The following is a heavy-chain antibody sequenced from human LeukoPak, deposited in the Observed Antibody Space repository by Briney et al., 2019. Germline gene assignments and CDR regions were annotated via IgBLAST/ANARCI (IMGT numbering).Heavy chain of an antibody. Sequence: ASVKVSCKASGYTFTGYYMRWVRQAPGQGLEWMGWINPNSGGTNYAQKFQGRVTMTRDTSISTAYMELSRLRSDDTAVYYCARSSRLGRWDTVTTMQYWGQGTLVTVSS. D-gene: IGHD4-17*01. J-gene: IGHJ4*02. CDR1: GYTFTGYY. CDR2: INPNSGGT. V-gene: IGHV1-2*02. CDR3: ARSSRLGRWDTVTTMQY.